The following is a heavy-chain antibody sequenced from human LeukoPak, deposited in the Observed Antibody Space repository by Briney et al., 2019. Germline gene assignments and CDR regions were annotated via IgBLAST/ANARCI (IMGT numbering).Heavy chain of an antibody. CDR1: GFTFDDYA. V-gene: IGHV3-9*01. CDR2: INWDSGSI. J-gene: IGHJ4*02. D-gene: IGHD5-18*01. CDR3: AKGRGYSYGYLAEY. Sequence: PGGSLRLSCAASGFTFDDYAMHCVRQAPGKGLEWVSGINWDSGSIGYADSVKGRFTISRDNATISLYLQMNSLRAEDTPLYYCAKGRGYSYGYLAEYWGQGTLVTVSS.